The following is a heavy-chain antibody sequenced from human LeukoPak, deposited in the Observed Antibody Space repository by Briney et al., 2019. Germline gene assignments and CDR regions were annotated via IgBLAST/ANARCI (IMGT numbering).Heavy chain of an antibody. CDR3: ARAEIGDFDS. CDR2: INHSGST. J-gene: IGHJ4*02. V-gene: IGHV4-34*01. Sequence: SDTLSLTCAVHGGSFSGYYWSWLRQPPGKGLEWIGEINHSGSTNYNPSLKSRVTISVDTSKNQFSLKLASVPAADTAVYYCARAEIGDFDSWGQGTLVTVSS. CDR1: GGSFSGYY. D-gene: IGHD3-3*01.